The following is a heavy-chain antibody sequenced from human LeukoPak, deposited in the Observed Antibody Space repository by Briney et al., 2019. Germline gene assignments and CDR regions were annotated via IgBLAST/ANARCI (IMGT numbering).Heavy chain of an antibody. CDR1: GFIFTSYD. Sequence: GASVKVSCRASGFIFTSYDINWVQQATGQGLEWMGWMNPITGNTGYARQFQGRITMTRDTSTSTAYMELTSLRSEDTAVYYCVRDGEGVAISVNYWFDPWGQGILVTVSS. CDR3: VRDGEGVAISVNYWFDP. V-gene: IGHV1-8*01. CDR2: MNPITGNT. J-gene: IGHJ5*02. D-gene: IGHD3-10*01.